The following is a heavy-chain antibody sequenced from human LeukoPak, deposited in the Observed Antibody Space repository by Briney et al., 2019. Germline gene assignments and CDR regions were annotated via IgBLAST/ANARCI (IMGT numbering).Heavy chain of an antibody. CDR1: GGSISSYY. D-gene: IGHD1-26*01. CDR2: IYTSGST. V-gene: IGHV4-4*07. CDR3: ARAGIVGAMRLVDYFDY. Sequence: PSETLSLTCTVSGGSISSYYWSWIRQPAGKGLEWIGRIYTSGSTNYNPSLKSRVTMSVDTSKNQFSLKLSSVTAADTAVYYCARAGIVGAMRLVDYFDYWGQGTLVTVSS. J-gene: IGHJ4*02.